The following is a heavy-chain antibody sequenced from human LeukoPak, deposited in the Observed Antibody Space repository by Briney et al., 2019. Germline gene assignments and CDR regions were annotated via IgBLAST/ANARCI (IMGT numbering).Heavy chain of an antibody. CDR2: IYYSGST. V-gene: IGHV4-59*08. Sequence: SETLSLTCTVSGGSISSYYWSWIRQPPGKGLEWIGYIYYSGSTNYNPSLKSRVTISVDTSKNQFSLKLSSVTAADTAVYYCAKSPYSIGYFGTADPFDIWGQGTMVTVSS. J-gene: IGHJ3*02. CDR1: GGSISSYY. D-gene: IGHD6-19*01. CDR3: AKSPYSIGYFGTADPFDI.